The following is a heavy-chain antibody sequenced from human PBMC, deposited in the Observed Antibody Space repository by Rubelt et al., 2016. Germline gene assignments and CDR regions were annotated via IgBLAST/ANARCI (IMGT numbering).Heavy chain of an antibody. J-gene: IGHJ6*02. CDR2: IKQDGSEK. D-gene: IGHD2-2*01. CDR3: ARDTRRRPYGMDV. V-gene: IGHV3-7*01. Sequence: ASGFTFSDYYMSWIRQAPGKGLEWVANIKQDGSEKYYVDSVKGRFTISRDNAKNSLYLQMNSLRAEDTAVYYCARDTRRRPYGMDVWGQGTTVTVSS. CDR1: GFTFSDYY.